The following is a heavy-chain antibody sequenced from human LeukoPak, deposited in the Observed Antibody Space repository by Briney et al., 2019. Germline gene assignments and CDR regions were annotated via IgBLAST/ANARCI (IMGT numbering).Heavy chain of an antibody. CDR2: INQDGSEK. J-gene: IGHJ4*02. CDR3: ANNRASLDY. CDR1: GFTISSNY. Sequence: PGGSLRLSCAASGFTISSNYMSWVRQAPGKGLEWVANINQDGSEKNCVDSVKGRFTISRDNAKNSLYLQMNSLRAEDTAVYYCANNRASLDYWGQGTLVTVSS. D-gene: IGHD2/OR15-2a*01. V-gene: IGHV3-7*02.